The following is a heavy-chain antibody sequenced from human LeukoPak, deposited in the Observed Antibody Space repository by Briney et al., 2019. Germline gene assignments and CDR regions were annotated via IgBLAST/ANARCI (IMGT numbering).Heavy chain of an antibody. V-gene: IGHV1-2*02. J-gene: IGHJ6*03. D-gene: IGHD5-12*01. Sequence: GASVKVSCKASGYTFTGYFMYWVRQAPGQGLEWMGWINPNNGDTNYAQKFQGRVTMTRDTSISTAYMELSRLRSDDTAVYYCARDSGPVDGDYYYYMDVWGEGTTVTVSS. CDR1: GYTFTGYF. CDR3: ARDSGPVDGDYYYYMDV. CDR2: INPNNGDT.